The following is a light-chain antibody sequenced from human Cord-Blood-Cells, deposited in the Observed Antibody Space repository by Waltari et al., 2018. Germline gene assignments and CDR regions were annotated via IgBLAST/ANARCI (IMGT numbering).Light chain of an antibody. CDR1: SSDVGVYNY. Sequence: QSALTQPRSVSGSPGQSVTISSTGTSSDVGVYNYVSWYQQHPGKAPKLMIYDVSKRPSGVPDRFSGSKSGNTASLTISGLQAEDEADYYCCSYAGSYTLVFGGGTKLTVL. CDR3: CSYAGSYTLV. V-gene: IGLV2-11*01. CDR2: DVS. J-gene: IGLJ3*02.